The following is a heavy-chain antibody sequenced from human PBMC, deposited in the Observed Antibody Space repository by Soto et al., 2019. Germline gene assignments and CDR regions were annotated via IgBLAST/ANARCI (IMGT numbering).Heavy chain of an antibody. V-gene: IGHV3-11*01. J-gene: IGHJ3*02. D-gene: IGHD6-13*01. Sequence: GGSLRLSCAASGFTFSDYYMSWIRQAPGKGLEWVSYISSSGSTIYYADSWKGRFTISRDNAKNSLYLQMNSLRAEDTAVYYCASDTSYSTHAFDIRRQGTMVTVSS. CDR2: ISSSGSTI. CDR1: GFTFSDYY. CDR3: ASDTSYSTHAFDI.